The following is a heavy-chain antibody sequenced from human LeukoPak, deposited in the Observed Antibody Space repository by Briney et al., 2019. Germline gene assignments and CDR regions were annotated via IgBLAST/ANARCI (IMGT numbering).Heavy chain of an antibody. Sequence: ASVKVSCKASGYTFTSYGISWVRQAPGQGLEWMGWISAYNGNTNYSQKLQGRVTMTTDTSTSTAYMELRSLRSDDTAVYYCARDSENIVVPAALYYYYYYMDVWGKGTTVTVSS. CDR1: GYTFTSYG. CDR2: ISAYNGNT. J-gene: IGHJ6*03. D-gene: IGHD2-2*01. CDR3: ARDSENIVVPAALYYYYYYMDV. V-gene: IGHV1-18*01.